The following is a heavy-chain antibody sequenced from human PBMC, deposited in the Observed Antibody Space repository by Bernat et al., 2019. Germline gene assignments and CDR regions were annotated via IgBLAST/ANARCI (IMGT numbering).Heavy chain of an antibody. Sequence: VYGGSFSGYYWSWIRQPPGKGLEWIGEINHSGSTNYNPSLKSRVTISVDTSKNQFSLKLSSVTAADAAVDECARREWLRMFDYWGQGTLV. CDR2: INHSGST. D-gene: IGHD5-12*01. CDR3: ARREWLRMFDY. J-gene: IGHJ4*02. CDR1: GGSFSGYY. V-gene: IGHV4-34*01.